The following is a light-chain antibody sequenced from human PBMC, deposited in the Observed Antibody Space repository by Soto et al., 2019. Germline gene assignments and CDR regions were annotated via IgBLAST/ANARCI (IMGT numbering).Light chain of an antibody. J-gene: IGLJ2*01. CDR2: DVS. V-gene: IGLV2-14*01. CDR1: NSDVGGYNY. CDR3: SSYTSSSTPVV. Sequence: QSVLTQPASVSGSPGQSITISCTGTNSDVGGYNYVSWYQQHPGKAPKLMIYDVSNRPSGVSNRFSGSKSGNTASLTISGLQAEDEADYYCSSYTSSSTPVVLGGGTKVTVL.